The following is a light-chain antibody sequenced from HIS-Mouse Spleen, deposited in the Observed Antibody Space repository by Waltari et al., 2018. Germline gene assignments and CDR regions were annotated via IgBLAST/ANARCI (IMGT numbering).Light chain of an antibody. Sequence: EIVMTQSPATLSVSPGERATLSCRASQIVSSNLAWYQQKPGQAPRPLIYGASTRATGIPARFSGSGSGTEFTLTISSMQSEDFAVYYCQQDNNWPPWTFGQGTKVEIK. CDR2: GAS. CDR1: QIVSSN. V-gene: IGKV3-15*01. J-gene: IGKJ1*01. CDR3: QQDNNWPPWT.